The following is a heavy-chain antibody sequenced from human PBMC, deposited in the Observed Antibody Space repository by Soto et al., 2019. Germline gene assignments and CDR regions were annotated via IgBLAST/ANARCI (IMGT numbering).Heavy chain of an antibody. CDR2: MSHSGGT. CDR3: ARVERGTVTTVVDAFDI. J-gene: IGHJ3*02. Sequence: QVQLQQWGAGLLKPSETLSLTCAVFGGSVNSGNYYWSWIRQPPGKGLEWIGEMSHSGGTHFNPSLKSRFAISVYTSKNPSSLKMSSVTAADTALYYCARVERGTVTTVVDAFDIWGPGTMVTVSS. D-gene: IGHD1-1*01. V-gene: IGHV4-34*01. CDR1: GGSVNSGNYY.